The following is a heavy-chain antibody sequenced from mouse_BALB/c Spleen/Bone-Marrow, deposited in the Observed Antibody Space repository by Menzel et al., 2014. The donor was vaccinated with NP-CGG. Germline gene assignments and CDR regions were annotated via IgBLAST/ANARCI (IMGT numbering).Heavy chain of an antibody. CDR2: ISSGSSTI. CDR1: GFTFSSFG. D-gene: IGHD2-14*01. Sequence: VESGGGLVQPGGSRKLSCAASGFTFSSFGMHWVRQAPEKGLEWVAYISSGSSTIYYADTVKGRFTISRDNPKNTLFLQMTSLRSEDTAMYYCARWRYGYAMDYWGQGTSVTVSS. V-gene: IGHV5-17*02. J-gene: IGHJ4*01. CDR3: ARWRYGYAMDY.